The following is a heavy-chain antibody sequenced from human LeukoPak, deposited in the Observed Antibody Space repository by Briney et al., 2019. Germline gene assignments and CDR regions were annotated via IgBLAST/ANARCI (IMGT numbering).Heavy chain of an antibody. CDR2: INPNSGDT. CDR3: TRGTYLHLFDY. Sequence: ASVKVSCKPSGYTFTDYYLHWVRQAPGQGLEWMGWINPNSGDTNYAQKFQGRVAMTRDTSLSTAYMELSRLTSDDTALYYCTRGTYLHLFDYWGQGTLVTVSS. CDR1: GYTFTDYY. J-gene: IGHJ4*02. V-gene: IGHV1-2*02. D-gene: IGHD1-26*01.